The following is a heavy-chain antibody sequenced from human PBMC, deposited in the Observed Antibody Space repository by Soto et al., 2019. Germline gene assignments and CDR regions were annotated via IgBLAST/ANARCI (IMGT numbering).Heavy chain of an antibody. CDR3: ARETSGSYPYYFDY. Sequence: SVKVSCKASGGTFSSYAISWVRQAPGQGLEWMGGIIPIFGTANYAQKFQGRVTITADESTSTAYMELSSLRSEDTAVYYCARETSGSYPYYFDYWGQGTLVTSPQ. J-gene: IGHJ4*02. D-gene: IGHD1-26*01. CDR1: GGTFSSYA. V-gene: IGHV1-69*13. CDR2: IIPIFGTA.